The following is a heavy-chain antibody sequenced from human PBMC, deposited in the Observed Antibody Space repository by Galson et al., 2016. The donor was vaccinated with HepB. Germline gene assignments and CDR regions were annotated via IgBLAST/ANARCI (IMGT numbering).Heavy chain of an antibody. CDR3: ARDRGLLHYYYGMDV. CDR2: ISYDGNNR. CDR1: GFTFNNYG. J-gene: IGHJ6*02. V-gene: IGHV3-33*08. Sequence: SLRLSCATSGFTFNNYGINWVRQAPGKGLEWVAVISYDGNNRHYADAVKGRFTISRDSSTNTVYLQMNIPRADDTAVYFCARDRGLLHYYYGMDVWGQGTTVSVSS. D-gene: IGHD4-17*01.